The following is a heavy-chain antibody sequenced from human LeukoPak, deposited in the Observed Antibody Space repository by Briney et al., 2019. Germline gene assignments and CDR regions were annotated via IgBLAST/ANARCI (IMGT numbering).Heavy chain of an antibody. D-gene: IGHD6-13*01. CDR2: ISGSGGST. CDR3: AKSHRTAAGTWVFDY. J-gene: IGHJ4*02. CDR1: GFTFSSYA. Sequence: GGSLRLSCAASGFTFSSYAMSWARQAPGKGLEWVSAISGSGGSTYYADSVKDRFTISRDNSKNTLYLQMNSLRAEDTAVYYCAKSHRTAAGTWVFDYWGQGTLVTVSS. V-gene: IGHV3-23*01.